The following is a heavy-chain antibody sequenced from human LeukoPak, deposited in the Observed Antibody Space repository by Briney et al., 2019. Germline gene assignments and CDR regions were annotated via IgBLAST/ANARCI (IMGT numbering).Heavy chain of an antibody. Sequence: SETLSLTCTVSGGSISSYYWSWIRQPPGKGLEWIGYIYYSGSTNYNPSLKSRVTISVDTSKNQFSLKLASVTAADTAVYYCARHDPAATSAPLNWGQGTLVTVSS. CDR3: ARHDPAATSAPLN. CDR1: GGSISSYY. V-gene: IGHV4-59*08. J-gene: IGHJ4*02. CDR2: IYYSGST. D-gene: IGHD2-15*01.